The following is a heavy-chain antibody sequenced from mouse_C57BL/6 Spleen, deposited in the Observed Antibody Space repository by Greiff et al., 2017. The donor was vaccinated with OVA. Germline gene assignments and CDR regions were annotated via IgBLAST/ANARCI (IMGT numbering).Heavy chain of an antibody. CDR1: GYSFTGYY. Sequence: VQLKQSGPELVKPGASVKISCKASGYSFTGYYMHWVKQSHGNILDWIGYIYPYNGVSSYNQKFKGKATLTVDKSSSTAYMELRSLTSEDSAVYYCARGYYYDGKGLAWFAYWGQGTLVTVSA. CDR2: IYPYNGVS. D-gene: IGHD1-1*01. J-gene: IGHJ3*01. CDR3: ARGYYYDGKGLAWFAY. V-gene: IGHV1-31*01.